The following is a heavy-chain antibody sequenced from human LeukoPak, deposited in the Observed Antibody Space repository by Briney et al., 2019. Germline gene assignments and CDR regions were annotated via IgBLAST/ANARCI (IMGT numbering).Heavy chain of an antibody. D-gene: IGHD6-19*01. J-gene: IGHJ4*02. V-gene: IGHV3-30-3*01. CDR2: ISYDESNK. Sequence: PGGSLSLSCAASGFTFSSYAMHWVRQAPGKGLEWVAVISYDESNKYCADSVNGRFTISRDNSKNTLYLQMNSLRAEDTAVYYCASLLIAVAGTDYWGQGTLVTVSS. CDR3: ASLLIAVAGTDY. CDR1: GFTFSSYA.